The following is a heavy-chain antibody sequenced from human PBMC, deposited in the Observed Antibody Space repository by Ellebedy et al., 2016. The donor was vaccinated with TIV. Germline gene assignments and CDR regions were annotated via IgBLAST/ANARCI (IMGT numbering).Heavy chain of an antibody. CDR2: INPSGGST. V-gene: IGHV1-46*01. CDR1: GYTFTKYY. D-gene: IGHD6-13*01. Sequence: ASVKVSCKASGYTFTKYYMHWVRQAPGQGLEWMGMINPSGGSTSYAQKFQGRVTMTRDTSTSTVYMELSSLRSEDTAVYYCTCLQLEIADYFDYWGQGALVTVSS. J-gene: IGHJ4*02. CDR3: TCLQLEIADYFDY.